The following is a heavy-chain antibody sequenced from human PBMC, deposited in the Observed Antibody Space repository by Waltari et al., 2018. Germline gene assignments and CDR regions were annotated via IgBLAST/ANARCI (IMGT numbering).Heavy chain of an antibody. J-gene: IGHJ4*02. CDR2: ISYDGSNK. CDR1: GFTFSSYA. CDR3: ARGLDGYSLDY. V-gene: IGHV3-30*01. Sequence: QVQLVESGGGVVQPGRSLRLSCAASGFTFSSYAMHWFRQAPGKGLEWVAVISYDGSNKYYADSVKDRFTISRDNSKNTLYLQMNSLRAEDTAVYYCARGLDGYSLDYWGQGTLVTVSS. D-gene: IGHD5-18*01.